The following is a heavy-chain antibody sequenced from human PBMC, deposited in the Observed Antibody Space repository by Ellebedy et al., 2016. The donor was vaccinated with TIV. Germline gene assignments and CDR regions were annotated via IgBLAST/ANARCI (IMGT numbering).Heavy chain of an antibody. CDR2: IYYSGST. J-gene: IGHJ4*02. V-gene: IGHV4-59*08. Sequence: MPSETLSLTCTVSGGSISSYYWSRIRQPPGKGLEWIGYIYYSGSTNYNPSLKSRVTISVDTSKNQFSLKLSSVTAADTAVYYCARHVRIKQLVRYFDYWGQGTLVTVSS. D-gene: IGHD6-6*01. CDR1: GGSISSYY. CDR3: ARHVRIKQLVRYFDY.